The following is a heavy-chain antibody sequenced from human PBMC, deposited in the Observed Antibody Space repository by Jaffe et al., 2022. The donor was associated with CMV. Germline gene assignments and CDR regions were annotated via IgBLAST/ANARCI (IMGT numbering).Heavy chain of an antibody. CDR3: ARRGGGSSRVGWHSNYFYYYYMDV. CDR2: SSPYNGNT. Sequence: QVQLVQSGAEVKKPGASVKVSCKASGYIFTNYGVTWVRQAPGQGLEWMGWSSPYNGNTYYAHNLQGRITMTTDTSTNTAYMELRSLTSDDTALYYCARRGGGSSRVGWHSNYFYYYYMDVWGEGTTVTVSS. D-gene: IGHD1-26*01. CDR1: GYIFTNYG. J-gene: IGHJ6*03. V-gene: IGHV1-18*04.